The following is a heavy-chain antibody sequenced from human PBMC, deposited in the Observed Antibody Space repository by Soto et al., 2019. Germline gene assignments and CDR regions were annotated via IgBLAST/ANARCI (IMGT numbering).Heavy chain of an antibody. CDR2: ISYDGSNK. CDR3: ARADSSSWYVTDAFDI. Sequence: QVQLVESGGGVVQPGRSLRLSCAASGFTFSSYAMHWVRQAPGKGQEWVAVISYDGSNKYYADSVKGRFTISRDNSKNSLYLQMNSRRADDTAVYYCARADSSSWYVTDAFDIWGQGTIVTFSS. V-gene: IGHV3-30-3*01. J-gene: IGHJ3*02. D-gene: IGHD6-13*01. CDR1: GFTFSSYA.